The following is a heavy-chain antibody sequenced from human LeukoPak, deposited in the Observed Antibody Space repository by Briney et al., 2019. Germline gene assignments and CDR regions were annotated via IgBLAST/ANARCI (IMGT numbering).Heavy chain of an antibody. CDR3: ARVGAQLWPDY. CDR2: ISSSSSTI. CDR1: GITFSSYN. J-gene: IGHJ4*02. D-gene: IGHD5-18*01. Sequence: PVGSLRLSCAASGITFSSYNMNWVRQAPGKGLEWVSYISSSSSTIYYADSVKGRFTISRDNAKNSLYLQMNSLRAEDTAVYYCARVGAQLWPDYWGQGTLVTVSS. V-gene: IGHV3-48*01.